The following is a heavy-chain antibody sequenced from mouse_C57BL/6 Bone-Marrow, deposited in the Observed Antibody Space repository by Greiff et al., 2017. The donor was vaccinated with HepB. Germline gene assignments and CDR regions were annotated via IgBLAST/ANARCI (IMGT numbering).Heavy chain of an antibody. J-gene: IGHJ2*01. V-gene: IGHV5-17*01. CDR1: GFTFSDYG. D-gene: IGHD1-1*01. CDR3: ARRAGSSPYYFDY. CDR2: ISSGSSTI. Sequence: EVKLMESGGGLVKPGGSLKLSCAASGFTFSDYGMHWVRQAPEKGLEWVAYISSGSSTIYYADTVKGRFTISRDNAKNTLFLQMTSLRSEDTAMYYCARRAGSSPYYFDYWGQGTTLTVSS.